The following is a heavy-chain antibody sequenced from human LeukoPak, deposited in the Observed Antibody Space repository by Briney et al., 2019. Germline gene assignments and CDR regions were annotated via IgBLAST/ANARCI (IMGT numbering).Heavy chain of an antibody. CDR3: ARVRRVLITTNDAFDI. CDR1: GGSISTYY. J-gene: IGHJ3*02. D-gene: IGHD3-22*01. Sequence: SETLSLTCSVSGGSISTYYWSWIRQPPGKGLEWIGYSYYSGSTKYNPPLKSRVTISVDTSKNQFSLKLSSVTAADTAVYYCARVRRVLITTNDAFDIWGQGTMVTVSS. V-gene: IGHV4-59*01. CDR2: SYYSGST.